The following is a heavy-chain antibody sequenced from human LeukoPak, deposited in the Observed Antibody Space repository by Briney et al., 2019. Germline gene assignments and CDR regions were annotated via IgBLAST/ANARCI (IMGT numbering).Heavy chain of an antibody. D-gene: IGHD1-7*01. Sequence: SETLSLTCTVSGYSISSGYYWGWIRQPPGKGLEWIGSIYHSGSTYYNPSLKSRVTISVDTSKNQFSLKLSSVTAADTAVYYCARGTSPRNPWGQGTLVTVSS. J-gene: IGHJ5*02. CDR3: ARGTSPRNP. CDR2: IYHSGST. CDR1: GYSISSGYY. V-gene: IGHV4-38-2*02.